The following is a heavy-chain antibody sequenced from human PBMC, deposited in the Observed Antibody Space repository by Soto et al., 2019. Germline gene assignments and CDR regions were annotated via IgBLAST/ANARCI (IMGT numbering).Heavy chain of an antibody. V-gene: IGHV3-30*18. Sequence: QVQLVESGGGVVQPGRSLRLSCAASGFTFSSYGMHWVRQAPGKGLEWVAVISYDGSNKYYADSVKGRFTISRDNSKNTLYLQINSLRAEDTAAFYCAKRRGEGYFDFWGRGALVTVSS. CDR3: AKRRGEGYFDF. CDR1: GFTFSSYG. CDR2: ISYDGSNK. J-gene: IGHJ4*02. D-gene: IGHD3-16*01.